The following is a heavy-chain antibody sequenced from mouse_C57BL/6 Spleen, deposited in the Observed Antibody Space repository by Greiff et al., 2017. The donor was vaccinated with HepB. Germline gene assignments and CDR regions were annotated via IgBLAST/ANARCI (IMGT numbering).Heavy chain of an antibody. V-gene: IGHV3-6*01. CDR1: GYSITSGYY. CDR2: ISYDGSN. D-gene: IGHD1-1*01. Sequence: ESGPGLVKPSQSLSLTCSVTGYSITSGYYWNWIRQFPGNKLEWMGYISYDGSNNYNPSLKNRISITRDTSKNQFFLKLNSVTTEDTATYYCARDDGSSPLYFDYWGQGTTLTVSS. J-gene: IGHJ2*01. CDR3: ARDDGSSPLYFDY.